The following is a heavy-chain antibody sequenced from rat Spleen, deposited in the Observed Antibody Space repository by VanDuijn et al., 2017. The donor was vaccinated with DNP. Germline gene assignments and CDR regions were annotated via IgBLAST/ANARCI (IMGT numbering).Heavy chain of an antibody. V-gene: IGHV5-22*01. D-gene: IGHD1-10*01. CDR2: ISYEGSST. CDR1: GFTFSDYY. Sequence: EVQLVESGGGLVQPGRSLKLSCAASGFTFSDYYMAWVRQAPKKGLEWVASISYEGSSTYYGDSVKGRFTISRDNAKSTLYLQMNSLRSEDTATYYCAREQLCFDYWGQGVMVTVSS. J-gene: IGHJ2*01. CDR3: AREQLCFDY.